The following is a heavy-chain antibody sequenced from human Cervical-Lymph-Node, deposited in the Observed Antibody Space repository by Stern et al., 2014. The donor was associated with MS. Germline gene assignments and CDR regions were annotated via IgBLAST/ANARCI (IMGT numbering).Heavy chain of an antibody. V-gene: IGHV4-61*01. CDR2: IYYDADT. CDR1: GGSVASGNHY. J-gene: IGHJ4*02. CDR3: ARSLKGWLVPSGDHFDN. Sequence: QMQLRESGPGLVKPSATLSLTCTVSGGSVASGNHYCSWIRQAPGKGLKRRGHIYYDADTNYSPTLKSRVTISVDAYNDQFSLRLTSVTAADTAMYYCARSLKGWLVPSGDHFDNWGQGTLVTVSS. D-gene: IGHD6-19*01.